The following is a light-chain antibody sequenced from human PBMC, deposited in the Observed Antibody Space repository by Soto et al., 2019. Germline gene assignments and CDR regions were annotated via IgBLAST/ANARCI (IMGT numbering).Light chain of an antibody. Sequence: QSVLTQPASVSGSPGQSITISCTGSSTDVGGYNFVSWYQQYPGKVPKLLIYDVSNRPSGVSNRFSGSKSGNTASLTISGLQAEDEADYYCSSYSSSGTPEVFGIGTKLTVL. CDR2: DVS. CDR3: SSYSSSGTPEV. J-gene: IGLJ1*01. CDR1: STDVGGYNF. V-gene: IGLV2-14*01.